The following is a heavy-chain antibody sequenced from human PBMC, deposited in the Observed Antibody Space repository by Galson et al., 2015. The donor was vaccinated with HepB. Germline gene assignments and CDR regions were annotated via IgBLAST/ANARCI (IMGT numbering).Heavy chain of an antibody. CDR1: GFTFSSYG. J-gene: IGHJ6*02. D-gene: IGHD3-3*01. Sequence: SLRLSCAASGFTFSSYGMHWVRQAPGKGLEWVAVIWYDGSNKYYADSVKGRFTISRDNSKNTLYLQMNSLRAEDTAVYYCARDAGVRYDFWSGYYPLYGMDVWGQGTTVTVSS. CDR2: IWYDGSNK. CDR3: ARDAGVRYDFWSGYYPLYGMDV. V-gene: IGHV3-33*01.